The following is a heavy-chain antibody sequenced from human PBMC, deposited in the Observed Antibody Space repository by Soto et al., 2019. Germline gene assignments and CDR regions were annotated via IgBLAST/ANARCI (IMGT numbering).Heavy chain of an antibody. CDR3: ARDQASYSSGYYGMDV. Sequence: PGGSLRLSCAASVFTFSSYGMHWVRQAPGKGLEWVAVIWYDGSNKYYADSVKGRFTISRDNSKNTLYLQMNSLRAEDTAVYYCARDQASYSSGYYGMDVWGQGTTVTVSS. D-gene: IGHD6-19*01. J-gene: IGHJ6*02. CDR2: IWYDGSNK. CDR1: VFTFSSYG. V-gene: IGHV3-33*01.